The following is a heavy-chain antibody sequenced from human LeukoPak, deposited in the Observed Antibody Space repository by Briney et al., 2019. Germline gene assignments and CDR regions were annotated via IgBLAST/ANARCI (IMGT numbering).Heavy chain of an antibody. V-gene: IGHV3-23*01. D-gene: IGHD3-16*02. CDR2: ISGSGGST. CDR3: ASGSGSYRTPHYCMDV. CDR1: GFTFSSYA. Sequence: GGSLRLFCAASGFTFSSYAMSWVRQGPGQGLEWVSGISGSGGSTYYADSVKGRFTISRDNSKNTLYLQMNSLRAEDTAVYYCASGSGSYRTPHYCMDVWGEGTTVTVSS. J-gene: IGHJ6*03.